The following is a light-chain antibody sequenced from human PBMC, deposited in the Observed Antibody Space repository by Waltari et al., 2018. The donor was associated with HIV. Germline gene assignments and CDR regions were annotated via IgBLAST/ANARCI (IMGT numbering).Light chain of an antibody. CDR3: CSFAGSYTWL. V-gene: IGLV2-11*01. CDR2: DHT. CDR1: SSDIGGHNY. J-gene: IGLJ2*01. Sequence: QSALTQPRSVSGSPGQSVTISCTGTSSDIGGHNYVSWYQQLPGKVPKLMIYDHTKRPSGVPDRFSCSKSGNTASLSISGLQAEDEADYYCCSFAGSYTWLFGGGTKLTVL.